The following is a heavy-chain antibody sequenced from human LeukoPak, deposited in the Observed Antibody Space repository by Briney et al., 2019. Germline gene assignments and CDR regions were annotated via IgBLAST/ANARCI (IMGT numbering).Heavy chain of an antibody. CDR1: GFTFSNYD. Sequence: GGSLRLSCVASGFTFSNYDMTLVRQAPGKGLEWVSSIRGSGATAFYADSVTGRFTISRDNSNNTLSLQMNSLRVDDTAIYYCARGHGDYYPGNCVAYWGQGAQVTVSS. J-gene: IGHJ4*02. CDR3: ARGHGDYYPGNCVAY. CDR2: IRGSGATA. D-gene: IGHD4-17*01. V-gene: IGHV3-23*01.